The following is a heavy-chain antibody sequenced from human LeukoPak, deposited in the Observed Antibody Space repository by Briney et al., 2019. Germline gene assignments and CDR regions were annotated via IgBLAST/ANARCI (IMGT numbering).Heavy chain of an antibody. CDR2: ISYDGSNK. V-gene: IGHV3-30*03. CDR3: ARFSSSGWYFDY. D-gene: IGHD6-19*01. CDR1: GFTFSSYG. J-gene: IGHJ4*02. Sequence: QPGGSLRLSCAASGFTFSSYGMHWVRQAPGKGLEWVAVISYDGSNKYYADSVKGRFTISRDNSKNTLYLQMNSLRAEDTAVYYCARFSSSGWYFDYWGQGTLVTVSS.